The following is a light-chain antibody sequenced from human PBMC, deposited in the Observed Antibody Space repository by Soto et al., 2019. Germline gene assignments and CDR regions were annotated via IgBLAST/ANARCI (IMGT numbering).Light chain of an antibody. Sequence: EIVLTQSPATLSLSPGERATLSCRASQSVSNYLAWYQQRPGQAPRLLISDASTRATGIPARFSGSGSGTDFTLTISSLELEDFAVYYCQQRSSWPLITFGQGARLEIK. CDR1: QSVSNY. J-gene: IGKJ5*01. CDR2: DAS. V-gene: IGKV3-11*01. CDR3: QQRSSWPLIT.